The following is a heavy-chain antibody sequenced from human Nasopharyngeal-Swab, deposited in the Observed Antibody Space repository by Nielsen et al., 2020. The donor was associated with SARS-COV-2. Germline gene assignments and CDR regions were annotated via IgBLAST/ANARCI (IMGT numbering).Heavy chain of an antibody. D-gene: IGHD4-17*01. V-gene: IGHV4-61*05. J-gene: IGHJ4*02. CDR2: IYYSGST. CDR3: ARVHGDYDVYFDY. Sequence: SETLSLTCTVSGGSISSSSYYWGWIRQPPGKGLEWIGYIYYSGSTNYNPSLKSRVTISVDTSKNQFSLKLSSVTAADTAVYYCARVHGDYDVYFDYWGQGTLVTVSS. CDR1: GGSISSSSYY.